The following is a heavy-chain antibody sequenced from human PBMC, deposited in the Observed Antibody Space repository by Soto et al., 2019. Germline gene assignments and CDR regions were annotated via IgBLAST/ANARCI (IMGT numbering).Heavy chain of an antibody. D-gene: IGHD6-19*01. CDR3: ARDPVADYGGGY. J-gene: IGHJ4*02. V-gene: IGHV1-2*02. Sequence: ASVKVSCKAFGYTFTGYYLHWVRQAPGQGLEWMGWINPNSGGTNCAQKFQGRVTMTRDTSISTAYMELGGLRSDDTAVYFCARDPVADYGGGYWGQGTLVTVSS. CDR1: GYTFTGYY. CDR2: INPNSGGT.